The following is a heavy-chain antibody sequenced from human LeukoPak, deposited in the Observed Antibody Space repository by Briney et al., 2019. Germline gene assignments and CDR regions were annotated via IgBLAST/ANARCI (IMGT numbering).Heavy chain of an antibody. D-gene: IGHD6-13*01. V-gene: IGHV3-30*02. Sequence: GGSLRLSCAASGFTFSSYGMHWVRQAPGKGLEWVAFIRYDGSNKYYADSVKGRFTISRDNSKNTLYLQMNSLRAEDTAVYYCAKAYSSSWRSFDPWGQGTLVTVSS. CDR1: GFTFSSYG. CDR3: AKAYSSSWRSFDP. CDR2: IRYDGSNK. J-gene: IGHJ5*02.